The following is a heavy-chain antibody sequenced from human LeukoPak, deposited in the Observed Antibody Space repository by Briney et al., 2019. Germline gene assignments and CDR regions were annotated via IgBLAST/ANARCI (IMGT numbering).Heavy chain of an antibody. D-gene: IGHD3-22*01. CDR3: ARNSSGFKLGYAFDI. Sequence: PGGSLRLPCAASGFTFSSYAMTWVRQAPGKGLEWISAINGGAYSTSYADSVKGRFTISRDNSKDTLYLQMNSLRAEDTAVYYCARNSSGFKLGYAFDIWGQGTLVTVSS. J-gene: IGHJ3*02. CDR1: GFTFSSYA. V-gene: IGHV3-23*01. CDR2: INGGAYST.